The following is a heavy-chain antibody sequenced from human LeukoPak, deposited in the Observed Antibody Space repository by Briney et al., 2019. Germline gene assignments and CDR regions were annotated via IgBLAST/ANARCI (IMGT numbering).Heavy chain of an antibody. Sequence: GGSLRLSCTVSGFTFGDYAMSWVRQAPGKGLEWVGFIRSKAYGGTTEYAASVKGRFTISRDDSKSIAYLQMNSLKTEDTAVYYCTRVSGDTFDYWGQGTLVTVSS. V-gene: IGHV3-49*04. CDR3: TRVSGDTFDY. D-gene: IGHD2-21*02. CDR2: IRSKAYGGTT. J-gene: IGHJ4*02. CDR1: GFTFGDYA.